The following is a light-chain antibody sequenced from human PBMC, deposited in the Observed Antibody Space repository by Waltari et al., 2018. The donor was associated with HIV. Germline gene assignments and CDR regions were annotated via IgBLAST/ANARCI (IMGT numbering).Light chain of an antibody. V-gene: IGLV2-14*01. CDR2: DVS. CDR3: SSYTSSSTWV. Sequence: QSALTQPASVSGSPGQSITISCTGTSSDVGGYNYVSWYQQHPGKAPKLMIYDVSNRPSGVSNRFSGSKSGNTASLTISGLRAEDEADYYCSSYTSSSTWVLGGGTKLTVL. CDR1: SSDVGGYNY. J-gene: IGLJ3*02.